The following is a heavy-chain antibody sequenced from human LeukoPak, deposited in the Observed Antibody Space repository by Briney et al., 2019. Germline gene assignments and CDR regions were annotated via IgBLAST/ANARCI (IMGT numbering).Heavy chain of an antibody. CDR2: IYYSGST. V-gene: IGHV4-59*11. J-gene: IGHJ4*02. CDR1: GGSISSHY. D-gene: IGHD3-16*01. Sequence: PSETLSFTCTVSGGSISSHYWSWIRQPPGKGLEWIGFIYYSGSTDYNPSLKSRVTISVDTSRNQFSLKLSSVTAADTAVYYCARDMGGPDNYWGQGTLVTVSS. CDR3: ARDMGGPDNY.